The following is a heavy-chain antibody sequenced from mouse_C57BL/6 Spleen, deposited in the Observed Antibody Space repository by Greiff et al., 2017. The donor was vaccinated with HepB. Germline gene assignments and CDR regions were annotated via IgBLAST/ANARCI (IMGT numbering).Heavy chain of an antibody. CDR1: GYTFTSYW. D-gene: IGHD3-2*02. CDR3: ARSGSSGYFDY. Sequence: VQLQQSGAELVKPGASVKLSCKASGYTFTSYWMHWVKQRPGQGLEWIGMIHPNSGSTNYNEKFKSKATLTVDKSSSTAYMQLSSLTSEDSAVYYCARSGSSGYFDYWGQGTTLTVSS. CDR2: IHPNSGST. J-gene: IGHJ2*01. V-gene: IGHV1-64*01.